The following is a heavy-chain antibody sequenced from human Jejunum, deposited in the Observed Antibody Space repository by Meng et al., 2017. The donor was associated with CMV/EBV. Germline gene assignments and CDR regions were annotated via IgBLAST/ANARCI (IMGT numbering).Heavy chain of an antibody. CDR3: ARRDEGYGPFDY. V-gene: IGHV3-53*01. Sequence: AQLVESGGGLIQPGGSLRLSCVVSGFTVSSNCMNWVRQAPGKGLEWVSVIYSGGSTYYADSVKGRFTISRDNSKNMLYLQMNSLRAEDTAVYYCARRDEGYGPFDYWRQGTLVPSPQ. D-gene: IGHD3-10*01. CDR1: GFTVSSNC. J-gene: IGHJ4*02. CDR2: IYSGGST.